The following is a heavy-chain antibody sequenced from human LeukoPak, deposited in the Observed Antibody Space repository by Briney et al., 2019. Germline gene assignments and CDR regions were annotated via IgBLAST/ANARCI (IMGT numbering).Heavy chain of an antibody. Sequence: ASVSVSCKASGYTFTSYGISWVRQAPGQGLEGMGWSSAYSGNTNYAQKLQGRVTMTSDTSTNKAYMELRSLRSDDTAVYYCARVVAAAGTNWFDPWGRGALVTVSS. CDR1: GYTFTSYG. CDR3: ARVVAAAGTNWFDP. D-gene: IGHD6-13*01. J-gene: IGHJ5*02. CDR2: SSAYSGNT. V-gene: IGHV1-18*01.